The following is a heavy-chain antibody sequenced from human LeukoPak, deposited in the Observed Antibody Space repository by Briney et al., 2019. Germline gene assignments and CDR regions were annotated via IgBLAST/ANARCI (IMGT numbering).Heavy chain of an antibody. CDR1: GFTFSSYC. J-gene: IGHJ4*02. CDR2: IKQDGSEK. CDR3: AGGKGLDY. V-gene: IGHV3-7*01. Sequence: GGSLRLSCAASGFTFSSYCMSWVRQTPGRGLEWVANIKQDGSEKYYVDSVKGRFTISRDNAKNSLYLQMNGLRAEDTAVYYCAGGKGLDYWGQGTLVTVSS.